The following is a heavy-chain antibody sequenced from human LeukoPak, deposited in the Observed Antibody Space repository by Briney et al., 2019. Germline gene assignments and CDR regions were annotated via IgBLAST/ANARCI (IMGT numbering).Heavy chain of an antibody. D-gene: IGHD4-23*01. Sequence: PSETLSLTCTVSGGSISSSSYYWGWIRQPPGKGLEWIGSIYYSGSTYHNPSLKSRVTISVDTSKNQFSLKPSSVTAADTAVYYCARGGHDYGGNPHIDYWGQGTLVTVSS. CDR3: ARGGHDYGGNPHIDY. CDR2: IYYSGST. V-gene: IGHV4-39*07. J-gene: IGHJ4*02. CDR1: GGSISSSSYY.